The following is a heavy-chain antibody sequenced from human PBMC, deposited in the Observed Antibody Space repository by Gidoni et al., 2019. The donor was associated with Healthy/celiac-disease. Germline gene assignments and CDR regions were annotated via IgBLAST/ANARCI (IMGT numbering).Heavy chain of an antibody. CDR1: GGTFSSYA. Sequence: QVQLVQSGAGVKKPGSSVKVSCQASGGTFSSYAISWVRQAPGQGLEWMGGIIPIFGTANYAQKFQGRVTITADESTSTAYMELSSLRSEDTAVYYCARYKGAARMGYYGMDVWGKGTTVTVSS. J-gene: IGHJ6*04. V-gene: IGHV1-69*01. D-gene: IGHD6-6*01. CDR2: IIPIFGTA. CDR3: ARYKGAARMGYYGMDV.